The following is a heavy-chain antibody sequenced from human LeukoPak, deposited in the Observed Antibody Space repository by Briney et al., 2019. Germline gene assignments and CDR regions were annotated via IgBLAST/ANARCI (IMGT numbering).Heavy chain of an antibody. CDR3: ARLGDCGGDCYPWYFDL. Sequence: SETLSLTCAVYGGSFSGYYWSWIRQPPGKGLEWIGEINHSGSTNYNPSLKSRVTISVDTSKNQFSLKLSSVTAADTAVYYCARLGDCGGDCYPWYFDLWGRGTLVTVSS. D-gene: IGHD2-21*02. CDR1: GGSFSGYY. V-gene: IGHV4-34*01. CDR2: INHSGST. J-gene: IGHJ2*01.